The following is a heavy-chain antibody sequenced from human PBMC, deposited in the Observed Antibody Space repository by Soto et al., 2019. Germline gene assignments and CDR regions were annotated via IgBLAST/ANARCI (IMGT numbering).Heavy chain of an antibody. CDR3: ARGRENYYYYYGMDV. CDR2: MNPNSGNT. D-gene: IGHD1-26*01. J-gene: IGHJ6*02. CDR1: GYTFASYD. Sequence: GASVKVSCKASGYTFASYDINWVRQATGQGLEWTGWMNPNSGNTGYAQKFQGRVTMTRNTSISTAYMELSSLRSEDTAVYYCARGRENYYYYYGMDVWGQGTTVTVSS. V-gene: IGHV1-8*01.